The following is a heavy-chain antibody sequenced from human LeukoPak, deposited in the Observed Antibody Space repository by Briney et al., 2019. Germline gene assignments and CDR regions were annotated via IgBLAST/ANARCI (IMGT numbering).Heavy chain of an antibody. CDR1: GGSISSYY. CDR3: ARRGYYYDSSGYRAKPFDP. Sequence: SETLSLTCTVSGGSISSYYWSWIRQPPGKGLEWIGYIYTSGSTNYNPSLKSRVTISVDTSKNQFSLKLSSVTAADTAVYYCARRGYYYDSSGYRAKPFDPWGQGTLVTVSS. V-gene: IGHV4-4*09. D-gene: IGHD3-22*01. CDR2: IYTSGST. J-gene: IGHJ5*02.